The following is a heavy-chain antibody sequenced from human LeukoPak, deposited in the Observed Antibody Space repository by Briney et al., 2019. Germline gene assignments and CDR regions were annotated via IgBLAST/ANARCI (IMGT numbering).Heavy chain of an antibody. V-gene: IGHV4-34*01. CDR1: GGSFSGYY. Sequence: SETLSLTCAVYGGSFSGYYWSWIRRPPGKGLEWIGEINHSGSTNYNPSLKSRVTISVDTSKNQFSLKLSSVTAADTAVYYCARGDLGYCSGGSCHQDYWGQGTLVTVSS. CDR2: INHSGST. J-gene: IGHJ4*02. D-gene: IGHD2-15*01. CDR3: ARGDLGYCSGGSCHQDY.